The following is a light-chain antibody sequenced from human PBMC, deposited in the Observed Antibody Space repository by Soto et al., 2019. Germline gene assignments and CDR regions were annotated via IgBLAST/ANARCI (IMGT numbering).Light chain of an antibody. CDR1: QSISSW. Sequence: DIPMTQSPSTLSASVGDRVTITCRASQSISSWLAWYQQKPGKAPKLLIYDASSLESGVPSRFSGSGSGTEFTLTISSLQPDDFAPYYCQQYNSYPYTFGQGTKREIK. V-gene: IGKV1-5*01. CDR3: QQYNSYPYT. CDR2: DAS. J-gene: IGKJ2*01.